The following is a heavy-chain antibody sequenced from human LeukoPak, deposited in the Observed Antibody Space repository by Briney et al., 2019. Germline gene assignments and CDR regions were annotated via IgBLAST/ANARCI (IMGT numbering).Heavy chain of an antibody. CDR3: ARDVPVTMVRGVIITPGDY. V-gene: IGHV3-30*02. CDR2: IRFDGSNK. D-gene: IGHD3-10*01. Sequence: GGSLRLSCAVSGFTFSSYCMHWVRQAPGKGLEWVAFIRFDGSNKYYADSVKGRFTISRDNSKNTLYLQMNSLSPEDTAVYYCARDVPVTMVRGVIITPGDYWGQGTLVTVSS. CDR1: GFTFSSYC. J-gene: IGHJ4*02.